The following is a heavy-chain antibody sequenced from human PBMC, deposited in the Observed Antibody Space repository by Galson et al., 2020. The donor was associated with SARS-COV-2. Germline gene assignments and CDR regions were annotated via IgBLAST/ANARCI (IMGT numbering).Heavy chain of an antibody. J-gene: IGHJ6*03. CDR1: GGSFSGYS. D-gene: IGHD3-10*01. Sequence: SETLSLTCAVYGGSFSGYSWTWIRQPPGKGLEWIGEINISGTTSYSPSLRSRVTISVDLSKNQFSLNLRSLTAADTALYYCARGHRGVVPSPVLGLGPYYSYYYMDVWGRGTAVTVSS. CDR2: INISGTT. CDR3: ARGHRGVVPSPVLGLGPYYSYYYMDV. V-gene: IGHV4-34*01.